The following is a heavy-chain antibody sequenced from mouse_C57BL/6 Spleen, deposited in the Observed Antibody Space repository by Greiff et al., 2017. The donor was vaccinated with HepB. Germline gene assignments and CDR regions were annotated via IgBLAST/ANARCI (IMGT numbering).Heavy chain of an antibody. V-gene: IGHV1-61*01. CDR1: GYTFTSYW. D-gene: IGHD2-4*01. CDR3: ARSGDYDYYFDY. CDR2: IYPSDSET. J-gene: IGHJ2*01. Sequence: QVQLQQPGAELVRPGSSVKLSCKASGYTFTSYWMDWVKQRPGQGLEWIGNIYPSDSETHYNQKFKDKATLTVDKSSSTAYMQLSSLTSEDSAVYYCARSGDYDYYFDYWGQGTTLTVSS.